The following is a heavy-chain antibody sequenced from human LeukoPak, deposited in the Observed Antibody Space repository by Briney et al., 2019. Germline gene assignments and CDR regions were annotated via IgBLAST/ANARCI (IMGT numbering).Heavy chain of an antibody. CDR2: IIPIFGIA. J-gene: IGHJ6*02. V-gene: IGHV1-69*04. CDR3: ASHIVVVPAALYYYYGMDV. CDR1: GGTFSSYA. Sequence: ASVEVSCKASGGTFSSYAISWVRQAPGQGLEWMGRIIPIFGIANYAQKFQGRVTITADKSTSTAYMELSSLRSEDTAVYYCASHIVVVPAALYYYYGMDVWGQGTTVTVSS. D-gene: IGHD2-2*01.